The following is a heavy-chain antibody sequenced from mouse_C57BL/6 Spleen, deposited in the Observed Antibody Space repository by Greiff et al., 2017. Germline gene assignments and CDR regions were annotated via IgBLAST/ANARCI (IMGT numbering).Heavy chain of an antibody. D-gene: IGHD1-1*01. CDR1: GYTFTDYE. Sequence: SGAELVRPGASVTLSCKASGYTFTDYEMHWVKQTPVHGLEWIGAIDPETGGTAYNQKFKGKAILTADKSSSTAYMELRSLTSEDSAVYYCTRVLRSPFAYWGQGTLVTVSA. CDR3: TRVLRSPFAY. V-gene: IGHV1-15*01. CDR2: IDPETGGT. J-gene: IGHJ3*01.